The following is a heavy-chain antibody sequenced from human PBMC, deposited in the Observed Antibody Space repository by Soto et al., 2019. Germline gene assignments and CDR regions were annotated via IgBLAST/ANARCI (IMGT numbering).Heavy chain of an antibody. V-gene: IGHV4-4*02. CDR3: AYSPGWYRYDL. J-gene: IGHJ3*01. CDR2: MLHSGTT. CDR1: GDSISSPKW. Sequence: QVQLQESGPGLVKPSGTLSLTCAVSGDSISSPKWWPWVRQPPGKGLEWIGDMLHSGTTNYNPSRKSRVTIVVDKSKLQFSLNLYSVTAADTAVYYCAYSPGWYRYDLWGQGTLVIVSS. D-gene: IGHD6-19*01.